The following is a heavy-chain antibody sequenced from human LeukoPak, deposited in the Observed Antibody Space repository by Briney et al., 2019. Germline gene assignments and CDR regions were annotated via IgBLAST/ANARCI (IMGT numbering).Heavy chain of an antibody. CDR2: ISYDGSNK. Sequence: PGGSLRLSCAASGFTFSSYAMHWVRQAPGKGLEWVAVISYDGSNKYYADPVKGRFTIPRDNSKNTLYLQMNSLRAEDTAVYYCASEAAGILAYWGQGTLVTVSS. D-gene: IGHD6-19*01. CDR1: GFTFSSYA. J-gene: IGHJ4*02. CDR3: ASEAAGILAY. V-gene: IGHV3-30-3*01.